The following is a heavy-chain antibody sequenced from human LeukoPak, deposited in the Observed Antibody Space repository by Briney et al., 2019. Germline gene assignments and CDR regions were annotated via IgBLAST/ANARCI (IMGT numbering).Heavy chain of an antibody. Sequence: PSETLSLTCAVSGYSISSGYYWGWIRQPPGKGLEWIGSIYHSGSTYYNPSLKSRVTISVDTSKNQFSLKLSSVTAADMAVYYCARLEITMVRGVITYFDYWGQGTLVTVSS. CDR3: ARLEITMVRGVITYFDY. D-gene: IGHD3-10*01. CDR2: IYHSGST. CDR1: GYSISSGYY. J-gene: IGHJ4*02. V-gene: IGHV4-38-2*01.